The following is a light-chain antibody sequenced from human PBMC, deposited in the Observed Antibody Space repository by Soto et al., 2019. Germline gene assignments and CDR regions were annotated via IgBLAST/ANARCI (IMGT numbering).Light chain of an antibody. J-gene: IGKJ3*01. Sequence: EIVLTQSPGTLSLSPGERATLSCRASQSVSSSYLAWYQQKPGQAPRLLISGASSRATGIPDRFSGSASGTDFTLTISRLEPEDFAVYYCQQYGGSPPFTFGPGTKVDIK. CDR2: GAS. V-gene: IGKV3-20*01. CDR1: QSVSSSY. CDR3: QQYGGSPPFT.